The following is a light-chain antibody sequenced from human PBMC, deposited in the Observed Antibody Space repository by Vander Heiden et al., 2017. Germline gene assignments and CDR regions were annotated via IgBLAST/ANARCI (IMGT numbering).Light chain of an antibody. J-gene: IGLJ2*01. CDR2: QDD. Sequence: SYEFTQAPSPSVSPGQTASITCSGDKLGEKYASWYQQKPGQSPILVMYQDDKRPSGTPERFSGSNSGNTATLTISGTQAMDEADYYCQAWDSNTAIFGGGTKLTVL. V-gene: IGLV3-1*01. CDR1: KLGEKY. CDR3: QAWDSNTAI.